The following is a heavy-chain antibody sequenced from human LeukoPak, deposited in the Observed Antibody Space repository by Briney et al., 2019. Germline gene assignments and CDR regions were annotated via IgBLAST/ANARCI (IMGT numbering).Heavy chain of an antibody. CDR3: ARDPLWFGEGGPYGMDV. V-gene: IGHV4-61*01. CDR1: GGSVSSASYY. J-gene: IGHJ6*02. D-gene: IGHD3-10*01. Sequence: SETLSLTCTVSGGSVSSASYYWSWIRQPPGKGLEWIGYIYYSGSTTYNPSLKSRVTISVDTSKNQFSLKLTSVTAADTAVYYCARDPLWFGEGGPYGMDVWGQGTTVTVSS. CDR2: IYYSGST.